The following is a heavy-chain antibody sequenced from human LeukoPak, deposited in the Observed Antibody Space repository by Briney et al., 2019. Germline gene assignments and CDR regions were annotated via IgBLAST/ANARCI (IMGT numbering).Heavy chain of an antibody. V-gene: IGHV4-39*01. Sequence: SETLCLTRTVSGGSISRSNHYCGWIRQPPGKGLGWNGSNNYSGSTYNNPSLKNRVTISVETSKSQFSLKLSSVAAAERAVYCCARHVVYVHTALVGYFDTWGQGTLGTVLS. D-gene: IGHD5-18*01. CDR1: GGSISRSNHY. CDR3: ARHVVYVHTALVGYFDT. CDR2: NNYSGST. J-gene: IGHJ4*02.